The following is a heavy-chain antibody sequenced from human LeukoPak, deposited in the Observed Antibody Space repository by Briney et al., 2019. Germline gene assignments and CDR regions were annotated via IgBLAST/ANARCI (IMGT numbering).Heavy chain of an antibody. V-gene: IGHV5-51*01. J-gene: IGHJ5*02. CDR1: GYSFTSYW. Sequence: GESLKISCKRSGYSFTSYWIGWVRQMPGKGLEWMGIIYPGDSDTRYSPSFQGQVTISADKSISTAYLQWSSLKASDTAMYYCARRVGGSSSDENWFDPWGQGTLVTVSS. CDR2: IYPGDSDT. CDR3: ARRVGGSSSDENWFDP. D-gene: IGHD6-6*01.